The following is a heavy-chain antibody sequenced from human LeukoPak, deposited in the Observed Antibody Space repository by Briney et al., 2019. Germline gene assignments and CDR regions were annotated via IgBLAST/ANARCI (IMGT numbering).Heavy chain of an antibody. CDR3: ARVAAAGSEARSY. V-gene: IGHV4-39*02. CDR2: IDYSGNT. CDR1: GGSISSSSYY. D-gene: IGHD6-13*01. J-gene: IGHJ4*02. Sequence: SETLSLTCTVSGGSISSSSYYWGWIRQPPGKGLEWIGNIDYSGNTYYNPSLKSRVTVSVDTSKNQFSLKVSSVTAADTAVYYCARVAAAGSEARSYWGQGTLVTVSS.